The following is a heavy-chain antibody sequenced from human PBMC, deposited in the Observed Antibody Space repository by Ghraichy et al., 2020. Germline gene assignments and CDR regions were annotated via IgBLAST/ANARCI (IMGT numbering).Heavy chain of an antibody. J-gene: IGHJ3*02. CDR3: ATETYYYDSSGYPDAFDI. V-gene: IGHV3-48*03. CDR1: GFTFSSYE. D-gene: IGHD3-22*01. CDR2: ISSSSSTI. Sequence: GGSLRLSCAASGFTFSSYEMNWVRQAPGKGLEWVSYISSSSSTIYYADSVKGRFTISRDNAKNSLYLQMNSLRAEDTAVYYCATETYYYDSSGYPDAFDIWGQGTMVTVSS.